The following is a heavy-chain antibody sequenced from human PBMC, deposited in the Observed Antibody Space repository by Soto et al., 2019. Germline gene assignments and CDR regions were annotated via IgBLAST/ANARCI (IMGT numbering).Heavy chain of an antibody. CDR3: APLTVSLTGPYGIHV. CDR2: MLYSGLT. D-gene: IGHD7-27*01. CDR1: GYCVSGGDYN. V-gene: IGHV4-39*01. J-gene: IGHJ6*02. Sequence: AGTVSLTCRVAGYCVSGGDYNWAWIRQPPGKVLEWIGSMLYSGLTYYNPSLKSRVTLSVDTSKNQFSVRLNSVTASDTAVYNCAPLTVSLTGPYGIHVWGQGTTVTVSS.